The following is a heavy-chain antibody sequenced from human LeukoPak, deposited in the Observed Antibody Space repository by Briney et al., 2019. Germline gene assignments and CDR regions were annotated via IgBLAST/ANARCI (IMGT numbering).Heavy chain of an antibody. D-gene: IGHD6-13*01. CDR1: GGSISSYY. V-gene: IGHV4-59*08. CDR3: ARQGGYIAPLAL. Sequence: SETLSLTCTVSGGSISSYYWSWIRQPPGKGLEWIGYISYSGNTNCNPSLKSRVTISVDTSKNQFSLKLSSVTAADTAVYYCARQGGYIAPLALWGQGTLVTVSA. J-gene: IGHJ4*02. CDR2: ISYSGNT.